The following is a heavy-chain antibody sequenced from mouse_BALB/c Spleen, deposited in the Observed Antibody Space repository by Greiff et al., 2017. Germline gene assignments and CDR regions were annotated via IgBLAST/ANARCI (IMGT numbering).Heavy chain of an antibody. CDR2: IDPANGNT. CDR1: GFNIKDTY. Sequence: VQLQQSGAELVKPGASVKLSCTASGFNIKDTYMHWVKQRPEQGLEWIGRIDPANGNTKYDPKFQGKATITADTSSNTAYQQLSSLTSEDTAVYYCARVGGGYAMDYWGQGTSVTVSS. V-gene: IGHV14-3*02. J-gene: IGHJ4*01. CDR3: ARVGGGYAMDY.